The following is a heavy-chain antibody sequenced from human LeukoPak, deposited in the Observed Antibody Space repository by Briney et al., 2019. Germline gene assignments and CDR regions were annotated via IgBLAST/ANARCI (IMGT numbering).Heavy chain of an antibody. Sequence: PSETLSLTCAVYGGSFSGYYWSWIRQPPGKGLEWIGEINHSGSTNYNPSLKSRDTISVDTSKNQFSLKLSSVTAADTALYYCAGVFWFGEVGWFDPWGQGTLVTVSS. J-gene: IGHJ5*02. D-gene: IGHD3-10*01. CDR1: GGSFSGYY. CDR3: AGVFWFGEVGWFDP. V-gene: IGHV4-34*01. CDR2: INHSGST.